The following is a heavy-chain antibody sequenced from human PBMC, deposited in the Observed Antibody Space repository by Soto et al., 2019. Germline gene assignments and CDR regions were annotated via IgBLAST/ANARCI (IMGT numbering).Heavy chain of an antibody. D-gene: IGHD6-6*01. Sequence: PGGSLRLSCAASGFTFSSYDMHWVRQPTGKGLEWVSTIGTAGDPYYPVSVKGRFTISRDNAKNSLYLQMNSLRAGDTAMYFCAAGTAGSSSFDYWGQGSLVTVSS. CDR1: GFTFSSYD. CDR3: AAGTAGSSSFDY. CDR2: IGTAGDP. V-gene: IGHV3-13*05. J-gene: IGHJ4*02.